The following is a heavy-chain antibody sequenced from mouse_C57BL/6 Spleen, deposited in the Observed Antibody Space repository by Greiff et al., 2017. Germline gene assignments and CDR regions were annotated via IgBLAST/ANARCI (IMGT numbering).Heavy chain of an antibody. J-gene: IGHJ2*01. CDR1: GYSFTGYY. CDR3: AVTHFDY. D-gene: IGHD2-1*01. CDR2: INPSTGGT. V-gene: IGHV1-42*01. Sequence: EVKLMESGPELVKPGASVKISCKASGYSFTGYYMNWVKQSPEKSLEWIGEINPSTGGTTYNQKFKAKATLTVDKSSSTAYMQLMSLTSEDSAVYYCAVTHFDYWGQGTTLTVSS.